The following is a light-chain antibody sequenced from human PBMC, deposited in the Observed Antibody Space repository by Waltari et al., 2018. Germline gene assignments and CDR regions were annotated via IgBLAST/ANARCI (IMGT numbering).Light chain of an antibody. Sequence: QSALTQPASVSGSPGQSITISCTGTSSDVGNYKRVSWYQQHPGKAPKLMLYAVSKRPSGFFDRFSVSKSGDMASLTISGLQPEDEAEYFCSSYAGSSKGVFGGGTKVTVL. CDR1: SSDVGNYKR. V-gene: IGLV2-23*02. CDR2: AVS. CDR3: SSYAGSSKGV. J-gene: IGLJ2*01.